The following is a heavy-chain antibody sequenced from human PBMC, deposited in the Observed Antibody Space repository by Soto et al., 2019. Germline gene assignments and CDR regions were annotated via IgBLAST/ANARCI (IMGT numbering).Heavy chain of an antibody. CDR3: ARSQRRTSAAGAGDY. CDR1: GYTFTSYD. V-gene: IGHV1-8*01. Sequence: QVQLVQSGAEVKKPGASVKVSCKASGYTFTSYDINWVRQATGHGLEWMGWMNPNSGNAGYAQRFQGRVTMTWNTSISTAYMDLSSQRSEDTAVYYCARSQRRTSAAGAGDYWGQGTLVTVSS. D-gene: IGHD6-13*01. CDR2: MNPNSGNA. J-gene: IGHJ4*02.